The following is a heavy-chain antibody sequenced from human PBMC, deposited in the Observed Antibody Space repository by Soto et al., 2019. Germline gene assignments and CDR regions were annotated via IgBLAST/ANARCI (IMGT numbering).Heavy chain of an antibody. D-gene: IGHD2-8*01. CDR1: GITLSDNY. CDR2: ISNSDYTT. CDR3: ASGKWSLDY. J-gene: IGHJ4*02. Sequence: VHLVASGGGLVKPGGSLRLSCVASGITLSDNYMTWIRQAPGKGLEWLSYISNSDYTTYYADSVKGRFTISRDNTKNSLYLQLNGLTVEDTAVYYCASGKWSLDYWGQGILVTVSS. V-gene: IGHV3-11*01.